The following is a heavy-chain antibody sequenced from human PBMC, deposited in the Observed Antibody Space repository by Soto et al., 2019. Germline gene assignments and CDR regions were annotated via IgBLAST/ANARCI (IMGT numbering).Heavy chain of an antibody. CDR2: IRSRSSTI. D-gene: IGHD6-19*01. J-gene: IGHJ4*02. V-gene: IGHV3-48*02. CDR1: GVSFSTYS. Sequence: GGSLRLACAPSGVSFSTYSMNWVRQAPGGGLEWVSYIRSRSSTIYHADSVKGRFTISRDNAKNSLYLQMDRLRNDDTAVYFGARAIAVGSTSLDYWGLGARVNVSS. CDR3: ARAIAVGSTSLDY.